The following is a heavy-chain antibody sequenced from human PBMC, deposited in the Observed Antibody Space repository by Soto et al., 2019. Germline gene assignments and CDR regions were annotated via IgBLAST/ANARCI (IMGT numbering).Heavy chain of an antibody. D-gene: IGHD5-18*01. CDR3: ATPSMSGHNAFDI. V-gene: IGHV4-39*01. CDR2: IYYSGST. Sequence: SETLSLTCTVSGGSISSSSYYWGWIRQPPGKGLEWIGSIYYSGSTYYNPSLKSRVTISVDTSKNQFSLKLSSVTAADTAVYYCATPSMSGHNAFDIWAKGQWSPSPQ. CDR1: GGSISSSSYY. J-gene: IGHJ3*02.